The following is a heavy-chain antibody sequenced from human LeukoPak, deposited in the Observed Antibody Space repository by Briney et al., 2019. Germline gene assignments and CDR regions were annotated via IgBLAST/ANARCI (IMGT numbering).Heavy chain of an antibody. V-gene: IGHV3-53*01. J-gene: IGHJ4*02. Sequence: PGGSLILSCGISGITVSSNYMSWVRQAPGKGLEWISVIYRGGDTYYADSVKGRFTISRDTSSNTVFLQLTGLRAEDTAVYYCTREDIKESYTADWGQGTLVTVSS. CDR2: IYRGGDT. CDR1: GITVSSNY. CDR3: TREDIKESYTAD. D-gene: IGHD2-15*01.